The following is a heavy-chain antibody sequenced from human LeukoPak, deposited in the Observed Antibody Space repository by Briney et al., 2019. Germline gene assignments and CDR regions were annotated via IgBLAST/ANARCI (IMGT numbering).Heavy chain of an antibody. CDR2: INSDGSST. Sequence: GGSLRLSCAASGFTFSSYWMHWVRQAPGKGLVWVSRINSDGSSTSYADSVKGRFTISRDNAKNTLYLQMNSLRAEDTPVYYCAKTRGYSYRLGVDYWGQGTLVTVSS. J-gene: IGHJ4*02. CDR1: GFTFSSYW. D-gene: IGHD5-18*01. V-gene: IGHV3-74*01. CDR3: AKTRGYSYRLGVDY.